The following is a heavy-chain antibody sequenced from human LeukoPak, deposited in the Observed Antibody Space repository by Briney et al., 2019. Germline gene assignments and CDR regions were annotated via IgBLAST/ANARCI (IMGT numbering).Heavy chain of an antibody. CDR2: MNPNSGNT. J-gene: IGHJ6*03. V-gene: IGHV1-8*01. CDR3: ARGLIVGAAYHYYYMDV. CDR1: GYTFTSYD. Sequence: VSVKVSCKASGYTFTSYDINWVRQATGQGLEWMGWMNPNSGNTGYAQKFQGRVTMTRNTSISTAYMELSSLRSEDTAVYYCARGLIVGAAYHYYYMDVWGKGTTVTVSS. D-gene: IGHD1-26*01.